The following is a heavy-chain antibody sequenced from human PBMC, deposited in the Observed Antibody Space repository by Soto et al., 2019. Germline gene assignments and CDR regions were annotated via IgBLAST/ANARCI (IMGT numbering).Heavy chain of an antibody. V-gene: IGHV3-11*01. CDR1: EFTFSDYY. CDR2: ISSSGFTI. Sequence: QVQLEESGGGLVKPGGSLRLSCAASEFTFSDYYMSWIRQAPGKGLEWVSYISSSGFTIYYADSVKGRFTISRDNAKNSLYLQMNSLRVEDTAVYYCAREGNYYDSSGHFDYWGQGTLVTVSS. CDR3: AREGNYYDSSGHFDY. D-gene: IGHD3-22*01. J-gene: IGHJ4*02.